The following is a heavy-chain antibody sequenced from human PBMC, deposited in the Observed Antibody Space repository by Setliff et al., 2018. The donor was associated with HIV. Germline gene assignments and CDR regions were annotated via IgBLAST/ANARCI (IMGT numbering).Heavy chain of an antibody. CDR3: ARDVSSFYAEYFQH. D-gene: IGHD6-6*01. CDR1: GFTFSSYA. J-gene: IGHJ1*01. Sequence: GSLRLSCAASGFTFSSYAMHWVRQAPGKGLEWVAVISYDGSRISYADSVKGRFTISRDNSKNTLYLQMNSLRAEDTAVYYCARDVSSFYAEYFQHWGQGTLVTVSS. CDR2: ISYDGSRI. V-gene: IGHV3-30*01.